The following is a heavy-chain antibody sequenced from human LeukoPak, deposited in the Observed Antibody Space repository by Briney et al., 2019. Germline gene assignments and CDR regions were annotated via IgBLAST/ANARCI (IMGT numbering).Heavy chain of an antibody. D-gene: IGHD2-2*01. J-gene: IGHJ4*02. CDR1: GFTFSNAW. Sequence: GGSLRLSCAASGFTFSNAWMSWVRQAPGKGLEWVGRIKRKTDGGTTDYAAPVKGRFTISRDDSKNTLYLQMNSLKTEDTAVYNCATNPPGYCSSPSCYAYFDCWGQGTLVTVSS. CDR2: IKRKTDGGTT. V-gene: IGHV3-15*01. CDR3: ATNPPGYCSSPSCYAYFDC.